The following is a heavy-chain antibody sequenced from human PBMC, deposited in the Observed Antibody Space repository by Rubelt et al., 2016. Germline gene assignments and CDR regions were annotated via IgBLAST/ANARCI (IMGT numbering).Heavy chain of an antibody. CDR2: RSKAYSGTT. D-gene: IGHD1-26*01. V-gene: IGHV3-49*02. CDR3: CRDKVGVTVEVYFAL. Sequence: RSKAYSGTTAYAASVRGRFTIPRDDSKSIAYLQMDSLETDDTGVYYCCRDKVGVTVEVYFALWGRGTLVTVSS. J-gene: IGHJ2*01.